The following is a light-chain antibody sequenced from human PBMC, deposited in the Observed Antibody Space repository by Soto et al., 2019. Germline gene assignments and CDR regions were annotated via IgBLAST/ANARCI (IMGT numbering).Light chain of an antibody. J-gene: IGLJ1*01. CDR2: EVS. Sequence: QSALTQPPSASGSPGQSVTISCTGTSSDVGGYNYVSWYQQHPGKAPKLMIYEVSKRPSGVPDRFSGSKSGNTASLTVSGLQAEDEADYYCSSYAGSNNLYVLGNGTKLTVL. CDR1: SSDVGGYNY. V-gene: IGLV2-8*01. CDR3: SSYAGSNNLYV.